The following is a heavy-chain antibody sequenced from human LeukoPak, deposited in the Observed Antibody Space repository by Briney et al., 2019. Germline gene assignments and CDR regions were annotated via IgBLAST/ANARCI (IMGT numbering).Heavy chain of an antibody. CDR1: GFTFSSYA. Sequence: GGSLRLSCAASGFTFSSYAMHWVRQAPGKGLEWVAVISYDGSNKYYADSVRGRFTISRDNSKNTLYVQMNSLRAEDTAVYYCARVPSDIVATIGDYFDYWGQGTLVTVSS. J-gene: IGHJ4*02. D-gene: IGHD5-12*01. CDR2: ISYDGSNK. V-gene: IGHV3-30*04. CDR3: ARVPSDIVATIGDYFDY.